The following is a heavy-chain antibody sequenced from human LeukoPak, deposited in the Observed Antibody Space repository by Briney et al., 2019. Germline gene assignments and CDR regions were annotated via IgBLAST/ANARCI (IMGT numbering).Heavy chain of an antibody. V-gene: IGHV4-34*01. CDR2: INHSGST. Sequence: PSETLSLTCAVYGGSFSGYYWSWIRQPPGKGLEWIGEINHSGSTNYNPSLKSRVTISVDTSKNQFSLKLSSVTAADTAVYYCARGKVVVVAAPENWFDPWGQGTLVTVSS. CDR1: GGSFSGYY. J-gene: IGHJ5*02. D-gene: IGHD2-15*01. CDR3: ARGKVVVVAAPENWFDP.